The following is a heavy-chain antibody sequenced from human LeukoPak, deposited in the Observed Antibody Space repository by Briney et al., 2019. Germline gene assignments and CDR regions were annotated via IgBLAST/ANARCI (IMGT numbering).Heavy chain of an antibody. CDR1: GYTFTGYY. Sequence: ASVKVSCKASGYTFTGYYMHWVRQAPGQGLEWMGWINPNSGGTNYAQKFQGRVTMTRDTPISTAYMELSRLRSDDTAVYYCARSREYSQPFGPWGQGTLVTVSS. J-gene: IGHJ5*02. CDR3: ARSREYSQPFGP. CDR2: INPNSGGT. D-gene: IGHD2-2*01. V-gene: IGHV1-2*02.